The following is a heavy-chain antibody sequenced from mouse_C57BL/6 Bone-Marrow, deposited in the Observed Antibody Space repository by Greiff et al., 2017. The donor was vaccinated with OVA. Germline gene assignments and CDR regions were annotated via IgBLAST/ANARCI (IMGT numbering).Heavy chain of an antibody. CDR1: GYTFTDYE. CDR3: IGRDPFAY. J-gene: IGHJ3*01. Sequence: VQLQQSGAELVRPGASVTLSCKASGYTFTDYEMHWVKQTPVHGLEWIGAIDPETGGTAYNQKFKGKAILTADKSSSTAYMELRSLTSEDSAVYYCIGRDPFAYWGQGTLVTVSA. CDR2: IDPETGGT. D-gene: IGHD3-3*01. V-gene: IGHV1-15*01.